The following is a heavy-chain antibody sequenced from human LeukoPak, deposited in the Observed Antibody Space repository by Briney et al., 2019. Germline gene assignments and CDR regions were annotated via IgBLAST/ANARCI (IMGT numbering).Heavy chain of an antibody. CDR3: ARQDSGTYLNPLDI. CDR1: GDSVSSNSAA. CDR2: IYYTGST. J-gene: IGHJ3*02. D-gene: IGHD1-26*01. V-gene: IGHV4-59*08. Sequence: SQTLSLTCGISGDSVSSNSAAWNWIRQPPGKGLEWIGYIYYTGSTNYNPSLKSRVTISVDTSKNQLSLKLRSVTAADTAVYYCARQDSGTYLNPLDIWGQGTVVTVSS.